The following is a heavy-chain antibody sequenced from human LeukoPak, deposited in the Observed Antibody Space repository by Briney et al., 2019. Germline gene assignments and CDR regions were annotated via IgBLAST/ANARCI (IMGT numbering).Heavy chain of an antibody. Sequence: SGGSLRLSCVASRSGFTFSNYFMNWVRQAPGKGLEWVSSISGRSSNRYYAESVKGRFTISRDNAKNSLYLQMNSLRAEDTAVYYCARDPSPPPPDYDDNSGQPPYFDSWGHGTLVTVSS. CDR1: RSGFTFSNYF. J-gene: IGHJ4*01. D-gene: IGHD3-22*01. V-gene: IGHV3-21*01. CDR3: ARDPSPPPPDYDDNSGQPPYFDS. CDR2: ISGRSSNR.